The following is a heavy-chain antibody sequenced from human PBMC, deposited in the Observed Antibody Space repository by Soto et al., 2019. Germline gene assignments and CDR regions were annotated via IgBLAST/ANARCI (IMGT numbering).Heavy chain of an antibody. V-gene: IGHV3-73*01. J-gene: IGHJ5*02. Sequence: GGSLRLSCAASGFTFSGSAMHWVRQASGKGLEWVGRIRSKANSYATAYAASVKGRFTISRDDSKNTAYLQMNSLKTEDTAVYFCTRRYYDFWSGYYVGFDPWGQGTLVTVSS. D-gene: IGHD3-3*01. CDR3: TRRYYDFWSGYYVGFDP. CDR1: GFTFSGSA. CDR2: IRSKANSYAT.